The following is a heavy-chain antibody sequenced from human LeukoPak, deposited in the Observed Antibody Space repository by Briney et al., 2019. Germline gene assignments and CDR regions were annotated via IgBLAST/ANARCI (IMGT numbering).Heavy chain of an antibody. CDR2: INHSGST. J-gene: IGHJ4*02. CDR1: GGSFSGYY. V-gene: IGHV4-34*01. CDR3: ARAAGVRIVVVITNYFDY. D-gene: IGHD3-22*01. Sequence: KASETLSLTCAVYGGSFSGYYWSWIRQPPGKGLGWIGEINHSGSTNYNPSLKSRVTISVDTSKNQFSLKLSSVTAADTAVYYCARAAGVRIVVVITNYFDYWGQGTLVTVSS.